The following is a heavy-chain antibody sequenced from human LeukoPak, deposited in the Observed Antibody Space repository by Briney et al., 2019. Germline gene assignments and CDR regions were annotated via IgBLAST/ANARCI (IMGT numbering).Heavy chain of an antibody. CDR1: GESLSGYY. V-gene: IGHV4-59*01. J-gene: IGHJ4*02. Sequence: PSETLSLTCAVYGESLSGYYWSWVRQPPGKGLEWIGYVSYSGSTDYSPSLKSRVIISIDTSKTQFSLRLSSVTAADTAVYYCARENDRYGRIDYWGQGTQVTVSS. D-gene: IGHD5-18*01. CDR3: ARENDRYGRIDY. CDR2: VSYSGST.